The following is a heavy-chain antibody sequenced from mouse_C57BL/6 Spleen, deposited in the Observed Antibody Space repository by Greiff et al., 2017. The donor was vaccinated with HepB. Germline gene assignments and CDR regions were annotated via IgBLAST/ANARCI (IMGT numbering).Heavy chain of an antibody. V-gene: IGHV1-55*01. J-gene: IGHJ2*01. CDR1: GYSFTSYW. Sequence: QVQLQQSGPELVKPGASVKMSCKASGYSFTSYWITGVKQRPGQGLEWIGDIYPGSGSTNYNEKFKSKATLTVDTSSSTAYMQLSSLTSEDSAVYYCDRNCNYFDYWGQGTTLTVSS. CDR3: DRNCNYFDY. D-gene: IGHD2-14*01. CDR2: IYPGSGST.